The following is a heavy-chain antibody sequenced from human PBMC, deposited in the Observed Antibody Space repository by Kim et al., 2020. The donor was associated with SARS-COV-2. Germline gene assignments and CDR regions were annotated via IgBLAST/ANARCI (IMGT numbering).Heavy chain of an antibody. CDR2: IYYSGST. J-gene: IGHJ4*02. D-gene: IGHD3-22*01. CDR1: GGSISSYY. V-gene: IGHV4-59*01. CDR3: ARGGRYDSSGYYPFDY. Sequence: SETLSLTCTVSGGSISSYYWSWIRQPPGKGLEWIGYIYYSGSTNYNPSLKSRVTISVDTSKNQFSLKLSSVTAADTAVYYCARGGRYDSSGYYPFDYWGQGTLVTVSS.